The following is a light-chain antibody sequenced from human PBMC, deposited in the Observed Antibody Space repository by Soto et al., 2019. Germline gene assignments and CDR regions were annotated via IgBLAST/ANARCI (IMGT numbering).Light chain of an antibody. CDR1: SSDIGSDKL. CDR2: EAF. J-gene: IGLJ3*02. V-gene: IGLV2-23*01. Sequence: QSALTQPASVSGSPGQSITISCTGTSSDIGSDKLVSWYQQHPGRAPKIIIYEAFKRPSGVSNRFSGSRSGNTASLTISGLRGEDEADYYCCSYAGSTTWVFGGGTKVTAL. CDR3: CSYAGSTTWV.